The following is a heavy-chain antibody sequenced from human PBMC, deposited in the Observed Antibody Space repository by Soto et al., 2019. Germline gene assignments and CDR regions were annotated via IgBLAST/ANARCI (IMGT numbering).Heavy chain of an antibody. V-gene: IGHV4-39*01. J-gene: IGHJ4*02. D-gene: IGHD6-19*01. CDR1: GDSMSSSDYY. CDR2: IYYSGST. CDR3: AGRTVNIRTFYSGLKTHCFDY. Sequence: SETLSLTCAVSGDSMSSSDYYWGWIRQPPGKGLEWIGSIYYSGSTYYNPSLQSRVAISVDTSKNQFSLKLKSVTAADTAIYYCAGRTVNIRTFYSGLKTHCFDYWGQGAPVTVSS.